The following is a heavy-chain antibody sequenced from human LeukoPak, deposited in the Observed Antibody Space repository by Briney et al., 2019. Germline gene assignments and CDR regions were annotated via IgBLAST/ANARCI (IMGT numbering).Heavy chain of an antibody. Sequence: PSETLSLTCAVSGYSISSGYYWGWIRQPPRKGLEWIGSIYHNGNTYYNPSLKSRVTISVDTSKNEFSLKLSSVTAADTAMYYCARAYHSSWYLNWFDPWGQGTLVTVSS. CDR3: ARAYHSSWYLNWFDP. J-gene: IGHJ5*02. CDR2: IYHNGNT. D-gene: IGHD6-13*01. V-gene: IGHV4-38-2*01. CDR1: GYSISSGYY.